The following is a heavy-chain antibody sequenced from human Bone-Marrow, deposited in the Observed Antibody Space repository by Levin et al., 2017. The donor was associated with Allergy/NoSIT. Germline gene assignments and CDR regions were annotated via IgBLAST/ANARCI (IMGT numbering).Heavy chain of an antibody. Sequence: SQTLSLTCTVSGGSISNYYWSWVRQPAGKGLEWIGRIYTRGSTNYNPSLKSRVTMSVDTSKNQFSLRLTSVTAADTAVYYCAKDYDFWSGYIGSDYWGQGTLVTVSS. V-gene: IGHV4-4*07. J-gene: IGHJ4*02. CDR1: GGSISNYY. CDR3: AKDYDFWSGYIGSDY. D-gene: IGHD3-3*01. CDR2: IYTRGST.